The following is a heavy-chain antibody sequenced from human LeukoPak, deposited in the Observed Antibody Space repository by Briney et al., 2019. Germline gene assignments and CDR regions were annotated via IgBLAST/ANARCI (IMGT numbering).Heavy chain of an antibody. CDR1: GFTLSNYA. CDR2: ITNNGGST. CDR3: ARDRGAYCGGDCFNYYFDY. Sequence: GGSLRLSCAASGFTLSNYAMHWVRQAPGKGLEYVSAITNNGGSTYYANSVKGRFTISRDNSKNTLYLQMGSLRAEDMAVYYCARDRGAYCGGDCFNYYFDYWGQGTLVTVSS. J-gene: IGHJ4*02. D-gene: IGHD2-21*02. V-gene: IGHV3-64*01.